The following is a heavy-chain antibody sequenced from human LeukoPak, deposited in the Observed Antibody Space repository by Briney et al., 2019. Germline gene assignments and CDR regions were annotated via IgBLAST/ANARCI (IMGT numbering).Heavy chain of an antibody. CDR1: GFTFNDYY. J-gene: IGHJ5*02. CDR2: INIGGTNT. CDR3: ATDGAGFYT. V-gene: IGHV3-11*01. Sequence: GGSLRLSCAASGFTFNDYYMSWIRQAPGKGLEWLSYINIGGTNTHYAGSVKGRFTISRDNAKKSLYLEMNNLRAEDTAIYYCATDGAGFYTWGQGVLVTVSS.